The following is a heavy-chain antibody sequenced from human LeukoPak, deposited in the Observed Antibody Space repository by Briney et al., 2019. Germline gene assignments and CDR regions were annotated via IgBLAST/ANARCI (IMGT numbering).Heavy chain of an antibody. CDR2: IYYSVST. J-gene: IGHJ4*02. CDR1: VGSTSSGGYY. D-gene: IGHD3-10*01. Sequence: SQTLSLTCTVSVGSTSSGGYYWSWIRQHPGKGLEWNGYIYYSVSTYYNPSLKSRITISGDTSKNQFSLNLSSVTAADTAVYYCARVYVNSGSYYRPLHYFDYWGQGTLVTVSS. CDR3: ARVYVNSGSYYRPLHYFDY. V-gene: IGHV4-31*03.